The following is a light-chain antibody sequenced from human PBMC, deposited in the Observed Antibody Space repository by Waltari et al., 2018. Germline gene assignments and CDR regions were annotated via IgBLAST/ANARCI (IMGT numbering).Light chain of an antibody. Sequence: SSELTQDPAVSVALGQTVRITCQGDSLRSYYATWYQQKPGQAPVLVIFGQNKRPSWSPDRFPCSSSRNTASLTITWAQAEDEADYYCNCRDRSVFRHVFGTATKVTVL. V-gene: IGLV3-19*01. CDR2: GQN. CDR3: NCRDRSVFRHV. CDR1: SLRSYY. J-gene: IGLJ1*01.